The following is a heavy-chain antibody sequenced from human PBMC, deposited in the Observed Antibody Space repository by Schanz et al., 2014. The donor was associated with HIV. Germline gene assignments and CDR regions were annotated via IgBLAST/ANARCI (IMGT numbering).Heavy chain of an antibody. V-gene: IGHV1-2*02. CDR1: GYIFIDYY. D-gene: IGHD1-1*01. Sequence: VQLVQSGPEVRKPGASVKVSCKASGYIFIDYYIHWVRQAPGQGPEWMGYIKPNSGDTFYAQKFRGRVTMTRDTSMSTASVELTRLRSDDTAVYFCTINQYQLLPFDYWGQGTLVSVSS. CDR3: TINQYQLLPFDY. J-gene: IGHJ4*02. CDR2: IKPNSGDT.